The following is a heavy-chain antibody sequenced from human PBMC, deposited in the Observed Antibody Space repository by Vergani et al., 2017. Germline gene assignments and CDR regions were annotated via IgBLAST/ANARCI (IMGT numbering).Heavy chain of an antibody. CDR1: GYTFTSYG. J-gene: IGHJ6*02. D-gene: IGHD1-1*01. CDR3: ARDGSSWTGSGAYGMDV. CDR2: ISAYNGNT. Sequence: QVQLVQSGAEVKKPGASVKVSCKASGYTFTSYGISWVRQAPGQGLEWRGWISAYNGNTNYAQKLQGRVTMTTDTSTSTAYMELRSMRSDDTAVYCCARDGSSWTGSGAYGMDVWGQGTTVTVSS. V-gene: IGHV1-18*01.